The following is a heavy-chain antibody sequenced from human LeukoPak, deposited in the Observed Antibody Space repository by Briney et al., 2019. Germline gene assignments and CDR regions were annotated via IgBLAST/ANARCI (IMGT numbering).Heavy chain of an antibody. CDR3: ARGPYYYGMDA. CDR2: ISGSGGST. Sequence: PGGSLRLSCAASGFTFSTYAMSWVRQAPGKGLEWVSGISGSGGSTYYADSVKGRFTISRDNAKNSLYLQMNSLRAEDTAVYYCARGPYYYGMDAWGQGTTVTVSS. CDR1: GFTFSTYA. J-gene: IGHJ6*02. V-gene: IGHV3-23*01.